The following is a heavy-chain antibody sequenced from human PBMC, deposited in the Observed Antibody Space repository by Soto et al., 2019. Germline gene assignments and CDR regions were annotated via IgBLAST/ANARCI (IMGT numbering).Heavy chain of an antibody. D-gene: IGHD3-10*01. J-gene: IGHJ5*02. CDR3: ARVAGFGELGRFDP. V-gene: IGHV1-69*02. CDR1: GGTFSSYT. Sequence: QVELVQSGAEVKKSGSSVKVSCKASGGTFSSYTISWVRQAPGQGLEWMGRIIPILGIANYAQKFQGRVTITADKSTSTAYMELSSLKSEDTAVYYCARVAGFGELGRFDPWGQGTLVTVSS. CDR2: IIPILGIA.